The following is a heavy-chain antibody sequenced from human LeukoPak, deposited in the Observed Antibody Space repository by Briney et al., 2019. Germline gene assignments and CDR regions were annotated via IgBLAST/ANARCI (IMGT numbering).Heavy chain of an antibody. D-gene: IGHD3-3*01. CDR3: AKAYTYYDFWSADWFDP. Sequence: GGSLRLSCAASGFTFSSYPMRWVRQAPGKGREGVSAISGSGGSTYYADSVKGRFTISRDNSKNTLYLQMNSLRAEDTAVYYCAKAYTYYDFWSADWFDPWGQGTLVTVSS. V-gene: IGHV3-23*01. J-gene: IGHJ5*02. CDR1: GFTFSSYP. CDR2: ISGSGGST.